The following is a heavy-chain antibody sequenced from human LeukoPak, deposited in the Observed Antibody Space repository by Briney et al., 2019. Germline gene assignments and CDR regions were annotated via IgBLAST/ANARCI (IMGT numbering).Heavy chain of an antibody. Sequence: GGSLRLSCAASGFTFDDYAMHWVRQAPGKGLEWVSGISWNSGSIGYADSVKGRFTISRDNAKNSLYLQMNSLRAEDTALYYCAKDIGYRGYGHFDPWGQGTLVTVSS. CDR2: ISWNSGSI. D-gene: IGHD5-12*01. CDR1: GFTFDDYA. V-gene: IGHV3-9*01. CDR3: AKDIGYRGYGHFDP. J-gene: IGHJ5*02.